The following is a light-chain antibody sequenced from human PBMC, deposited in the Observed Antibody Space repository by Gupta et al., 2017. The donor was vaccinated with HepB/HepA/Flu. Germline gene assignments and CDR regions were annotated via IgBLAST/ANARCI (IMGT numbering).Light chain of an antibody. Sequence: IQMTKSPSFLSASVGDRVTITCRASRGISSYLAWYQQKPGKAPKLLIYAASTLQSGVPSRCSGSGAGTEFTLTISSLQPEDVATYYWQQRNSCLLTFGQGTRLEI. J-gene: IGKJ5*01. CDR3: QQRNSCLLT. V-gene: IGKV1-9*01. CDR2: AAS. CDR1: RGISSY.